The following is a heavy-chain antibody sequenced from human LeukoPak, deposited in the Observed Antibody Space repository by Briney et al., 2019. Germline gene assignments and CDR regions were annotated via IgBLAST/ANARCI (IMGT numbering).Heavy chain of an antibody. CDR3: AKVLGGLWPGIDY. Sequence: PGGSLRLSCAASGFTFSTYVMNWFRQAPGKGPVWVSRINSDGSSTRYADSVTGRFTISRDNAKNTVYLQMNSLRAEDTAVYYCAKVLGGLWPGIDYWGQGTVVTVSS. CDR1: GFTFSTYV. CDR2: INSDGSST. V-gene: IGHV3-74*01. J-gene: IGHJ4*02. D-gene: IGHD2-15*01.